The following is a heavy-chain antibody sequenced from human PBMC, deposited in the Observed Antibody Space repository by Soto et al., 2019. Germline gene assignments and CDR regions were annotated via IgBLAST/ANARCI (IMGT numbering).Heavy chain of an antibody. D-gene: IGHD1-1*01. CDR2: IYATGTT. J-gene: IGHJ5*02. CDR1: GASISCFC. CDR3: VRDGTKTLRDWFDP. V-gene: IGHV4-4*07. Sequence: SETLSLTCAVSGASISCFCWSWIRKSAGKGLEWIGRIYATGTTDYNPSLKSRVMMSVDTSKKQFSLKLRSVTAADTAVYYCVRDGTKTLRDWFDPWGQGISVTVSS.